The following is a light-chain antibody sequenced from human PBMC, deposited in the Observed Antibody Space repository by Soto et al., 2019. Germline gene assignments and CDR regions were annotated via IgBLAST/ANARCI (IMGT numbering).Light chain of an antibody. CDR1: QSVSNSY. J-gene: IGKJ4*01. V-gene: IGKV3-15*01. CDR3: QQYDAWPLT. Sequence: EIVLTQSPGTLSLSPGERATLSCRASQSVSNSYLAWYQQKPGQAPRLLIYGASTRATGIPARFSGSGSGTEFTLTISSLQSEDFAVYYCQQYDAWPLTFGGGTKVDIK. CDR2: GAS.